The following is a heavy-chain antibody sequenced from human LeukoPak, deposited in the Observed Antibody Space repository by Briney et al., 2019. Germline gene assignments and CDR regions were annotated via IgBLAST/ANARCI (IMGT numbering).Heavy chain of an antibody. CDR1: GFTFSSYA. Sequence: GGSLRLSCAASGFTFSSYAMSWVRQAPGKGLEWVSAISGSGGSTYYADSVKGRFTISRDNSKNTRYLQMNSLRAEDTAVYYCAKSSTMIVVVPDAFDIWGQGTMVTVSS. J-gene: IGHJ3*02. D-gene: IGHD3-22*01. CDR2: ISGSGGST. CDR3: AKSSTMIVVVPDAFDI. V-gene: IGHV3-23*01.